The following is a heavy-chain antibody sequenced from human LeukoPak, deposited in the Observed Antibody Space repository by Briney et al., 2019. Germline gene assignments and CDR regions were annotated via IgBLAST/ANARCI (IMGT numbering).Heavy chain of an antibody. J-gene: IGHJ6*02. CDR3: TTDLTAAGLAYYYYGMDV. Sequence: MSGGSLRLSCAASGFAFNNAWMNWVRQAPGKGLEWVGRIKSKTDGGTTNYAAPVKGRFTISRDDSKNTLYLQMNSLKTEDTAVYYCTTDLTAAGLAYYYYGMDVWGQGTTVTVSS. D-gene: IGHD6-13*01. CDR2: IKSKTDGGTT. V-gene: IGHV3-15*07. CDR1: GFAFNNAW.